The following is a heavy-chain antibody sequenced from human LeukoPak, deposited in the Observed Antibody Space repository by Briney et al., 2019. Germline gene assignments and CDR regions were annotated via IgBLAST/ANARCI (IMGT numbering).Heavy chain of an antibody. Sequence: SQTLSLTCTVSGGSISSGGYYWSWIRQHPGKGLEWIGYIYYSGSTYYNPSLKSRVTISVDTSKNQFSLKLSSVTAADTAVYYCASGDFGVVTPVFYWGQGTLVTVSS. D-gene: IGHD3-3*01. CDR1: GGSISSGGYY. V-gene: IGHV4-31*03. CDR3: ASGDFGVVTPVFY. CDR2: IYYSGST. J-gene: IGHJ4*02.